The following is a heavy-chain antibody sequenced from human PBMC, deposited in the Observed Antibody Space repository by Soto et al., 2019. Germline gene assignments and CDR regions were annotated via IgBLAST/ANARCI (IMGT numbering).Heavy chain of an antibody. D-gene: IGHD3-22*01. CDR1: GGTFSSYA. V-gene: IGHV1-69*06. CDR2: IIPIFGTA. J-gene: IGHJ5*02. Sequence: SVKVSCKASGGTFSSYAISWLRQAPGQGLEWMGGIIPIFGTANYAQKFQGRVTITADKSTSTAYMELSSLRSEDTAVYYCARWGTYYYDSSGYYFWFDPWGQGTLVTVSS. CDR3: ARWGTYYYDSSGYYFWFDP.